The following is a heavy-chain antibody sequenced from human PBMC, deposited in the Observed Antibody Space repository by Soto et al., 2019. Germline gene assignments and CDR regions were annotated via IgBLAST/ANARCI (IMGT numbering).Heavy chain of an antibody. Sequence: ASVKVSCKVCGDTFIVHYIHWMGQAPGKGREWIGWTNPNNGDTKYAQNFQGRVTMTRDRSITTVYVELSSLRSDDTAVYFCARDVNPYYGRGSIHGYFEYWGQGTLVIVSS. V-gene: IGHV1-2*02. CDR2: TNPNNGDT. J-gene: IGHJ4*02. CDR3: ARDVNPYYGRGSIHGYFEY. D-gene: IGHD3-10*01. CDR1: GDTFIVHY.